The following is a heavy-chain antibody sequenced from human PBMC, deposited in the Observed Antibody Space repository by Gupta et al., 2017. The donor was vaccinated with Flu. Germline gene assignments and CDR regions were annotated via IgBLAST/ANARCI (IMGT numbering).Heavy chain of an antibody. CDR2: ISDSGDTV. J-gene: IGHJ4*02. D-gene: IGHD3-10*01. CDR1: GFTFSRYE. CDR3: ARDLYAYGSY. V-gene: IGHV3-48*03. Sequence: EVQLVESGGGLVQPGRSLRLYCAVSGFTFSRYEMNWVRQAPGKGLEWISYISDSGDTVYYADSVKGRFTISSDNAKSSLFLQMNSLRVEDTAVYYCARDLYAYGSYWGQGTLVTVSS.